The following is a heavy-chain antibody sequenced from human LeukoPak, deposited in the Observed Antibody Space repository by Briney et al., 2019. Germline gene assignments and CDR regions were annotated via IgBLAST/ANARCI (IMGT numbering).Heavy chain of an antibody. CDR3: AKDIGYYDILTGYSEAFDI. CDR2: IRWNSGSI. V-gene: IGHV3-9*01. J-gene: IGHJ3*02. CDR1: GFTFDDYA. D-gene: IGHD3-9*01. Sequence: GGSLRLSCAASGFTFDDYAMHWVRQAPGKGLEWVSGIRWNSGSIGYADSVKGRFTISRDNAKNSLYLQMNSLRAEDTALYYCAKDIGYYDILTGYSEAFDIWGQGTMVTVSS.